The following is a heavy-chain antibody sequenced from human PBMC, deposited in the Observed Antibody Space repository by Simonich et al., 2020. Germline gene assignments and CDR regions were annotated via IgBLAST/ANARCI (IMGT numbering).Heavy chain of an antibody. V-gene: IGHV4-34*01. J-gene: IGHJ4*02. CDR3: AREGFSGSYYDY. CDR1: GGSFSGYY. D-gene: IGHD1-26*01. CDR2: INHSGST. Sequence: QVQLQQWGAGLLKPSETLSLTCAVYGGSFSGYYWSWIRQPPGKGLEWIGEINHSGSTNYYPSLKGRFTISVDTAKNQFSLKLSSVTAADTAVYYCAREGFSGSYYDYWGQGTLVTVSS.